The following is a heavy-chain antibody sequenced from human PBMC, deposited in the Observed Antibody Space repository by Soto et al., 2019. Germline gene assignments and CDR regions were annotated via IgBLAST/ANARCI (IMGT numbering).Heavy chain of an antibody. CDR3: ARGRPYCSGGTCYLFDN. V-gene: IGHV1-69*13. CDR2: ITPMFGTA. CDR1: GGSFSNYV. D-gene: IGHD2-15*01. Sequence: SVKVSCKASGGSFSNYVISWVRQAPGQGLEWMGGITPMFGTAIYAQRFQGRVTMTADGSTSTAYMEFSSLSSDDTAVYYCARGRPYCSGGTCYLFDNWGQGTLVTISS. J-gene: IGHJ4*02.